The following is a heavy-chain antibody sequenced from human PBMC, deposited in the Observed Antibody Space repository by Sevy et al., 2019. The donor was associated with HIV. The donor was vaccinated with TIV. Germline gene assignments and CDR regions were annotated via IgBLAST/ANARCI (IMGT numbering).Heavy chain of an antibody. Sequence: GGSLRLSCAASGFTFNDYAMSWVRQAPGKGLEWVSTISGRGDTTKCADSVKGRFTISRDNSKNTLYLQMNSLRAEDSAVLYCAKDHYTAVTIFGVITPGYYGMDVWGQGTTVTVSS. CDR2: ISGRGDTT. CDR3: AKDHYTAVTIFGVITPGYYGMDV. D-gene: IGHD3-3*01. CDR1: GFTFNDYA. J-gene: IGHJ6*02. V-gene: IGHV3-23*01.